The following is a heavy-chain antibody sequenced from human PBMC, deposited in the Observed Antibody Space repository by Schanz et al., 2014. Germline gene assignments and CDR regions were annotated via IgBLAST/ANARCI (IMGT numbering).Heavy chain of an antibody. Sequence: QVQLVQSGAEVKKPGASVKVSCKASGYTFTRSGISWVRQAPGQGLEWMGRIIPILGIANYAQNFQGRVTITADKSTSTADMELTSLRSEDTAVYYCAGTYCSSTSCYTGYYYMDVGGKGTTVTVSS. CDR2: IIPILGIA. J-gene: IGHJ6*03. D-gene: IGHD2-2*02. CDR3: AGTYCSSTSCYTGYYYMDV. CDR1: GYTFTRSG. V-gene: IGHV1-69*04.